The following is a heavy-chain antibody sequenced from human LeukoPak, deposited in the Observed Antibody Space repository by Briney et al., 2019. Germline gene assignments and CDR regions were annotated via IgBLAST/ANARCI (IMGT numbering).Heavy chain of an antibody. V-gene: IGHV3-48*04. Sequence: GGSLRLSCAASGFTFSSYSMNWVRQAPGKGLEWVSYISNSGSTIYYADSVKGRFTISRDNAKNSLYLQMNSLRAEDTAVYYCARVQVAPGYWGQGTLVTVSS. J-gene: IGHJ4*02. CDR3: ARVQVAPGY. CDR1: GFTFSSYS. CDR2: ISNSGSTI. D-gene: IGHD2-15*01.